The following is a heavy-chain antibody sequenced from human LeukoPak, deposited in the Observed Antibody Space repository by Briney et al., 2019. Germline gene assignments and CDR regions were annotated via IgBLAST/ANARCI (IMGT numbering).Heavy chain of an antibody. D-gene: IGHD6-6*01. CDR2: IYTSGST. V-gene: IGHV4-61*02. Sequence: SETLSLACTVSGGSISSGSYYWSWIRQPAGKGLEWIGRIYTSGSTNYNPSLKSRVTISVDTSKNQFSLKLSSVTAADTAVYYCARAGLAARRHNWFDPWGQGTLVTVSS. CDR1: GGSISSGSYY. J-gene: IGHJ5*02. CDR3: ARAGLAARRHNWFDP.